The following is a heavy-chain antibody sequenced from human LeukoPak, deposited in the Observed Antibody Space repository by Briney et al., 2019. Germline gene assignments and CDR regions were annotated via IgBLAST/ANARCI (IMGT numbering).Heavy chain of an antibody. CDR1: GGSFSGYY. V-gene: IGHV4-34*01. CDR2: INHSGST. CDR3: ARGHKYYDFWSGYYTGMEY. J-gene: IGHJ4*02. Sequence: SETLSLTCAVYGGSFSGYYWSWIRQPPGKGLEWIGEINHSGSTNYNPSLKSRVTISVDTSKNQFSLKLSSVTAADTAVYYCARGHKYYDFWSGYYTGMEYRGQGTLVTVSS. D-gene: IGHD3-3*01.